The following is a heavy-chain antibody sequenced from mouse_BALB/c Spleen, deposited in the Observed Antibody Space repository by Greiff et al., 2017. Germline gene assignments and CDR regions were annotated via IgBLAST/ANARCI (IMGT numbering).Heavy chain of an antibody. CDR3: ARSLTHYFDY. Sequence: EVKVVESGGGLVQPGGSLRLSCATSGFTFTDYYMSWVRQPPGKALEWLGFIRNKANGYTTEYSASVKGRFTISRDNSQSILYLQMNTLRAEDSATYYCARSLTHYFDYGGQGTTLTVAS. J-gene: IGHJ2*01. V-gene: IGHV7-3*02. CDR2: IRNKANGYTT. D-gene: IGHD4-1*01. CDR1: GFTFTDYY.